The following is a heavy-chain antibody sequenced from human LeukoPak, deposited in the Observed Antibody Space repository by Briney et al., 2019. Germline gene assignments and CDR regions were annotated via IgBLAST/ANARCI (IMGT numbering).Heavy chain of an antibody. D-gene: IGHD2-15*01. V-gene: IGHV1-69*01. Sequence: GSSVNVSCKAAVCTDSSYAISGVRQSPRQALEWMGGIIPILGTADYAQKFHARVTNTADESTRTTYMKLIILTSNDTTADYWAREDGCGGCSCCLYFDWWGEPRLVTVS. CDR1: VCTDSSYA. CDR3: AREDGCGGCSCCLYFDW. CDR2: IIPILGTA. J-gene: IGHJ4*02.